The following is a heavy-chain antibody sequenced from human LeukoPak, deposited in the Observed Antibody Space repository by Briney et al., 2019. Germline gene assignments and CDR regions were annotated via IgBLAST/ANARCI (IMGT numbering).Heavy chain of an antibody. J-gene: IGHJ4*02. CDR2: IYYRATP. D-gene: IGHD3-16*01. CDR3: ASGRFPEARADY. CDR1: GGSMNNYY. V-gene: IGHV4-59*01. Sequence: PSETLSLTCTVSGGSMNNYYWSWVRQPPGKGLEWIGYIYYRATPTYNPSLKSRLTISVDTSKDQFSLKLTSVTAADTAVYYCASGRFPEARADYWGPGTLVTVSS.